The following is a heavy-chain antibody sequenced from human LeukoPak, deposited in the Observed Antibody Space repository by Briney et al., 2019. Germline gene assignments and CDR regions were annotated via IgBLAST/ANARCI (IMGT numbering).Heavy chain of an antibody. Sequence: PGGSLRLSCAASGFTFSSYEMNWVRQAPGKGLEWVSYISPSGRTIYYADSVKGRFTISRDNAKNSLCLQMDSLRAEDTAVYYCARGRVATNASEIWGQGTMVIVSS. CDR3: ARGRVATNASEI. CDR2: ISPSGRTI. CDR1: GFTFSSYE. D-gene: IGHD5-12*01. V-gene: IGHV3-48*03. J-gene: IGHJ3*02.